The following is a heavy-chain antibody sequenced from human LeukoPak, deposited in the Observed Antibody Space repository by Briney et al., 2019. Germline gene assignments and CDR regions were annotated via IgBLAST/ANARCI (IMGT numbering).Heavy chain of an antibody. CDR1: GLSVSSNY. Sequence: GGSLRLLCAPSGLSVSSNYMSWARQAPGEGLEGLSVIYSGGSTYNADSVNARFTNSRDNSKNTLYLQMNNLRAEDTAVYYCAKDGDGGYFDYWGQGTLVTVSS. D-gene: IGHD4-23*01. V-gene: IGHV3-53*01. CDR2: IYSGGST. CDR3: AKDGDGGYFDY. J-gene: IGHJ4*02.